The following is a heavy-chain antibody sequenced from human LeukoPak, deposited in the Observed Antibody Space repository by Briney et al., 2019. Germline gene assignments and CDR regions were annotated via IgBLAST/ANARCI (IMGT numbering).Heavy chain of an antibody. D-gene: IGHD1-26*01. Sequence: PGGSLRLSCAPSGFTFSRHGMHWVRQAPGKGLEWVAIISNDGSRKYYAHSVEGRFTISRDNSKNTLYLQMDSLRAEDTAVYYCAKTRGSSTVYYFDYWGQGTLVTVSS. CDR3: AKTRGSSTVYYFDY. J-gene: IGHJ4*02. CDR2: ISNDGSRK. CDR1: GFTFSRHG. V-gene: IGHV3-30*18.